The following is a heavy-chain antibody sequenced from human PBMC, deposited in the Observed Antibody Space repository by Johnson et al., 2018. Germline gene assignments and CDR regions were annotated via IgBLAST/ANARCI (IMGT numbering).Heavy chain of an antibody. CDR2: MWYDGSYK. Sequence: QVQLVQSGGGVVQPGRSLRLPCAASGFSFSNFAIRCVRPTPGKGLEWVTVMWYDGSYKDYADSVKGRFTISRDKYNNMVFVQMNSLRPEDTAVYYCARGGIGSCDHWGQGVRVTVSS. D-gene: IGHD3-16*01. CDR3: ARGGIGSCDH. CDR1: GFSFSNFA. J-gene: IGHJ4*02. V-gene: IGHV3-33*01.